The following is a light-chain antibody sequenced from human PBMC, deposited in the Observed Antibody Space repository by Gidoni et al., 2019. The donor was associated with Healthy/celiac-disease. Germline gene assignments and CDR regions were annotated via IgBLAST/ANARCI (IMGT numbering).Light chain of an antibody. J-gene: IGKJ4*01. CDR1: ESVTNK. CDR3: QQYNYWPPLT. V-gene: IGKV3-15*01. CDR2: GSS. Sequence: EVVLTQSPATLSVSPGERATLSCRASESVTNKLAWYQQKPGQAPRLLIYGSSTRATGVPARFSGSGSGTEFTLTISSLQSEDSAVYYCQQYNYWPPLTFGGGTKVEI.